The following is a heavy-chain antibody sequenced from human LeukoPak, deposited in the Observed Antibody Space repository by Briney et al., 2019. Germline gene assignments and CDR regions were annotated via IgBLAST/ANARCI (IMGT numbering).Heavy chain of an antibody. D-gene: IGHD5-12*01. CDR3: TTFSGYDC. CDR2: ISSSGSTI. J-gene: IGHJ4*02. CDR1: GFTFSSYE. Sequence: GGSLRLSCAASGFTFSSYEMNWVRQAPGKGLEWVSYISSSGSTIYYADSVKGRFTISRDNAKNSLYLQMNSLETEDTAMYYCTTFSGYDCWGQGTLVTVSS. V-gene: IGHV3-48*03.